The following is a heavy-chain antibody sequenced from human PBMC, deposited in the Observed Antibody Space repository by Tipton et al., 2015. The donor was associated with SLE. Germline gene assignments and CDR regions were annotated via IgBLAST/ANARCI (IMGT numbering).Heavy chain of an antibody. CDR1: GYSLSSGNY. V-gene: IGHV4-38-2*01. CDR3: ATSFIYSDWGAFHI. CDR2: MYNSGNT. J-gene: IGHJ3*02. Sequence: TLSLTCAVSGYSLSSGNYWGWIRQPPGKGLEWIGSMYNSGNTFYNPSLKSRVTISLDTSKNQFSLKLSSVTAADTAVYYCATSFIYSDWGAFHIWGQGTMVTVSS. D-gene: IGHD4-11*01.